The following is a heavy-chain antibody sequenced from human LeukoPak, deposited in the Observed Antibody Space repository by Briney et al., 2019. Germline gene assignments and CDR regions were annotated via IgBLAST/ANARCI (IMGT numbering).Heavy chain of an antibody. V-gene: IGHV3-7*01. CDR2: IKQDGSEK. CDR3: ARDFVPYYDILTGYYQEGFFDY. J-gene: IGHJ4*02. Sequence: GGSLRLSCAASGFNFDSAWMSWVRQAPGKGLEWVANIKQDGSEKYYVDSVKGRFTISRDNAKNSLYLQMNSLRAEDTAVYYCARDFVPYYDILTGYYQEGFFDYWGQGTLVIVSS. D-gene: IGHD3-9*01. CDR1: GFNFDSAW.